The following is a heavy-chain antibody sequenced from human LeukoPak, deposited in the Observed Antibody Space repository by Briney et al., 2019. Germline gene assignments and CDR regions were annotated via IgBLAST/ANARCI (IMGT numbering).Heavy chain of an antibody. CDR2: ISGSGGST. D-gene: IGHD3-22*01. CDR3: ARDYTYYDSSGYYYPGDAFDI. J-gene: IGHJ3*02. CDR1: GFTFSSYA. V-gene: IGHV3-23*01. Sequence: GGSLRLSCAASGFTFSSYAMSWVRQAPGKGLEWVSAISGSGGSTYYADSVKGRFTISRDNAKNSLYLQMNSLRAEDTAVYYCARDYTYYDSSGYYYPGDAFDIWGQGTMVTVSS.